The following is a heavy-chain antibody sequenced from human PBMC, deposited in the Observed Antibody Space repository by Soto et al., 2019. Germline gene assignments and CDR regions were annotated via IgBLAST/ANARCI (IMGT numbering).Heavy chain of an antibody. CDR2: IFHTGTT. CDR3: AREPFLPTARNDY. CDR1: DGSIINSDDF. J-gene: IGHJ4*02. D-gene: IGHD3-3*01. Sequence: PSQTQSLRRSVADGSIINSDDFCTLIHKPPGKGLEWMGYIFHTGTTYSNPSLKSRLIMSIDTSKNQFSLRLTSVTAADSAVYYCAREPFLPTARNDYWGQAALVTASS. V-gene: IGHV4-30-4*01.